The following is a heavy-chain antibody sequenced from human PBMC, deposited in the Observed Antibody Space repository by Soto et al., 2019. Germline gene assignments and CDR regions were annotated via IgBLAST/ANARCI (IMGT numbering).Heavy chain of an antibody. D-gene: IGHD6-19*01. J-gene: IGHJ4*02. CDR3: AREYIAVAGTHGYYFDY. Sequence: VQLVQSGAEVKKPGSSVKVSCKASGGTFSSYAISWVRQAPGQGLEWLGGIIPIFGTANYAQKFQGRVTITADESTSTAYMELSSLRSEDTAVYYCAREYIAVAGTHGYYFDYWGQGTLVTVSS. CDR1: GGTFSSYA. CDR2: IIPIFGTA. V-gene: IGHV1-69*01.